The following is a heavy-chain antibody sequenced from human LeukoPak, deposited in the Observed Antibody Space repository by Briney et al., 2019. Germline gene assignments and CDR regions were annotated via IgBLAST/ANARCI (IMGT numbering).Heavy chain of an antibody. CDR3: AELGITMIGGV. Sequence: GGSLRLSCAASGFPFSAYEMNWVRQAPGKGLEWVSYISVSGDTIYYADSVKGRFTISRDNAKNSLYLQMNSLRAEDTAVYYCAELGITMIGGVWGKGTTVTISS. J-gene: IGHJ6*04. D-gene: IGHD3-10*02. CDR2: ISVSGDTI. CDR1: GFPFSAYE. V-gene: IGHV3-48*03.